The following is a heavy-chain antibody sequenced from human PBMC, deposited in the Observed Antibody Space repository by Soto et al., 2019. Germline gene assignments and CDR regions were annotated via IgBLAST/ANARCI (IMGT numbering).Heavy chain of an antibody. J-gene: IGHJ4*02. CDR3: ARDPGWALAC. CDR2: IGGGGRLI. V-gene: IGHV3-48*02. D-gene: IGHD6-19*01. CDR1: GFTFSSFS. Sequence: EVQLVESGGGLVQRGGSLRLSCAASGFTFSSFSMNWVRQAPGRGLEWISYIGGGGRLISYADSVKGRFAISRDNAHNPLYLQMDSLRDEYTGVYYCARDPGWALACWGEGTLVTVSS.